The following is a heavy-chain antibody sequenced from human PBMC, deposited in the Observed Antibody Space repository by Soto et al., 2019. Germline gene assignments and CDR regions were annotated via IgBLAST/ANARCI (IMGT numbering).Heavy chain of an antibody. CDR2: IFPNDEK. CDR1: GFSLSNPRMG. J-gene: IGHJ4*02. CDR3: ARIQRISMIVVSKPYFDY. Sequence: SSPTLVNPTETLTLTCTVSGFSLSNPRMGVSWIRQPPGKALEWLAHIFPNDEKSYSTSLKSRLTISRDTSKSQVVLTMTNMDPVDTATYYCARIQRISMIVVSKPYFDYWGQGALVTVSS. V-gene: IGHV2-26*01. D-gene: IGHD3-22*01.